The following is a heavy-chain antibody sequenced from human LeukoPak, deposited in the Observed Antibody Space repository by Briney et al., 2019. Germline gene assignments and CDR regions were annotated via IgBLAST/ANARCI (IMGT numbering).Heavy chain of an antibody. D-gene: IGHD2-15*01. CDR2: IKQDGSEK. Sequence: GGSLRLSCAASGFTFSSYSMNWVRQAPGKGLEWVANIKQDGSEKYYVDSVKGRFTISRDNAKNSLYLQMNSLRAEDTAVYHCARTIGYCSGGSCSYYFDYWGQGTLVTVSS. CDR3: ARTIGYCSGGSCSYYFDY. CDR1: GFTFSSYS. V-gene: IGHV3-7*01. J-gene: IGHJ4*02.